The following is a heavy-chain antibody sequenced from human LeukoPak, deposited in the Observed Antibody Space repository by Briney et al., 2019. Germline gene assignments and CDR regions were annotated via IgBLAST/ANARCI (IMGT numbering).Heavy chain of an antibody. CDR2: MSSSSGLI. V-gene: IGHV3-21*04. D-gene: IGHD3-3*01. CDR1: GFTFSRYS. Sequence: GGSLRLSCAASGFTFSRYSMNWVRQAPGKGLEWVSSMSSSSGLIYYGDSVKGRFTISRDNSKNTLYLQMNSLRAEDTAVYYCAKRIYDFWSGYYRRAENHFDYWGQGTLVTVSS. J-gene: IGHJ4*02. CDR3: AKRIYDFWSGYYRRAENHFDY.